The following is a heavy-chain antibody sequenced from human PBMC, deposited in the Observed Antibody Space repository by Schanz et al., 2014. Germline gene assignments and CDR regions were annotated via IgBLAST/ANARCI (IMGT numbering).Heavy chain of an antibody. CDR1: GGSIRSGTYY. Sequence: QVQLQESGPGLVKPSQTLSLTCTVSGGSIRSGTYYWSWIRQPAGKALEWVGRVFPNGITNYNPSLKSRGPMSLDTSKSRFSRTLTSLTAADTAGYYCARDTTWRLDLWGRGTLVTVSS. V-gene: IGHV4-61*02. D-gene: IGHD1-1*01. CDR2: VFPNGIT. CDR3: ARDTTWRLDL. J-gene: IGHJ2*01.